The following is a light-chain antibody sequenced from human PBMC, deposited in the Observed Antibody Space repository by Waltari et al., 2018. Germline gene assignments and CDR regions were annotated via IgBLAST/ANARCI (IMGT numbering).Light chain of an antibody. CDR2: GAS. V-gene: IGKV3-20*01. CDR1: QSVSSSS. CDR3: QHYGTSPEVT. Sequence: EIVLTQSPGTLSLSPGERATLSCRARQSVSSSSLAWYQQKPGQAPRLVIYGASSRATGIPDRFSGSGSGTDFTLTISRLEPEDFAVYYCQHYGTSPEVTFGGGTKVEIK. J-gene: IGKJ4*01.